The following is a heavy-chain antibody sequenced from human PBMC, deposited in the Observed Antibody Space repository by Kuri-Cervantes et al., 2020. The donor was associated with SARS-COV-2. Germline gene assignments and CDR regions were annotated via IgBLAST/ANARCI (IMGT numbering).Heavy chain of an antibody. J-gene: IGHJ4*02. Sequence: SETLSLTCTVSGGSITSTNYYWGWIRQPPGKGLEWIGSINYSGSAYYNPSLKSRLSISVDTSENQFSLKLSSVTAADTAVYYCARVGGYYDSSGYWIFDYWGQGTLVTVSS. CDR1: GGSITSTNYY. CDR2: INYSGSA. CDR3: ARVGGYYDSSGYWIFDY. V-gene: IGHV4-39*02. D-gene: IGHD3-22*01.